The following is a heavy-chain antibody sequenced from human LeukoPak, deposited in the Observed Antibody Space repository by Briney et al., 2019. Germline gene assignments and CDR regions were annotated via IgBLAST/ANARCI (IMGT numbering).Heavy chain of an antibody. CDR2: ISSSSPYI. Sequence: PGGSLRLSCAASGFTFSSYSMNWVRQAPGKGLEWVSSISSSSPYIYYANSVKGRFTISRDNAKNSLYLQMNSLRAEDTAVYYCARQDYFNSSVLDYWGQGTLVTVSS. CDR3: ARQDYFNSSVLDY. CDR1: GFTFSSYS. J-gene: IGHJ4*02. D-gene: IGHD3-22*01. V-gene: IGHV3-21*01.